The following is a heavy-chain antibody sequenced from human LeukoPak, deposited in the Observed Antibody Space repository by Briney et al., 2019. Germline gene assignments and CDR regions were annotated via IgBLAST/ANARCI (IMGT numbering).Heavy chain of an antibody. V-gene: IGHV4-59*01. CDR2: ICYSGST. CDR3: ASTYYYDSSGYYY. Sequence: SETLSLTCTVSGGSISSYYWSWIRQPPGKGLEWIGYICYSGSTNYNPSLKSRVTISVDTSKNQFSLKLSSVTAADTAVYYCASTYYYDSSGYYYWGQGTLVTVSS. D-gene: IGHD3-22*01. CDR1: GGSISSYY. J-gene: IGHJ4*02.